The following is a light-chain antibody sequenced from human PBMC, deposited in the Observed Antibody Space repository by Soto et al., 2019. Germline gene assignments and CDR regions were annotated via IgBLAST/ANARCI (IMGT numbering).Light chain of an antibody. CDR2: GGS. V-gene: IGKV3-15*01. J-gene: IGKJ5*01. Sequence: EIVMTQSPDILSVPPGGRATLSCRASESIRRDLAWYQQKPGQAPRLLIFGGSIRAADIPGRFSGSGSGTEFTLTIATLQSEDFAVYYCQQYHDWPTITFGQGTRLEIK. CDR3: QQYHDWPTIT. CDR1: ESIRRD.